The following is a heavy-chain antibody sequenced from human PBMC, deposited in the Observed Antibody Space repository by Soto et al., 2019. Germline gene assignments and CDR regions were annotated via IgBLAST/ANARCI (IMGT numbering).Heavy chain of an antibody. D-gene: IGHD6-25*01. CDR1: GFTFSTYG. Sequence: GGSLRLSCAASGFTFSTYGMHWVRQAPGKGLEWVAVIWYDGTNKYYADSVKGRFTIFRDNPKNTLYLQMNSLRAEDTALYYCARDAADSPPNWFDPWGQGTLVTVSS. J-gene: IGHJ5*02. CDR2: IWYDGTNK. CDR3: ARDAADSPPNWFDP. V-gene: IGHV3-33*08.